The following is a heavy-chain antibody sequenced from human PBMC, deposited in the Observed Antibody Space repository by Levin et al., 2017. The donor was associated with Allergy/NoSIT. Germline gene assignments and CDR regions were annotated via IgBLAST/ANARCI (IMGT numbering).Heavy chain of an antibody. CDR1: GGSISSSIW. CDR3: ARAAAVARDAFDI. D-gene: IGHD6-19*01. CDR2: IYHSGTT. J-gene: IGHJ3*02. V-gene: IGHV4-4*02. Sequence: PSETLSLTCAVSGGSISSSIWWSWVRQPPGKGLEWIGEIYHSGTTNYNPSLKSRVTISVDKSKNQFSLKLSSVTAADTAVYYCARAAAVARDAFDIWGQGTMVTVSS.